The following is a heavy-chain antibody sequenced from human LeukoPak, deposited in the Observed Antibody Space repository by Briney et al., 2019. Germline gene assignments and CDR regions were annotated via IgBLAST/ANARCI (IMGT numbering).Heavy chain of an antibody. CDR3: AKHKRAWSKYDPYDC. CDR2: IWYDGSNE. V-gene: IGHV3-30*02. D-gene: IGHD3-3*01. J-gene: IGHJ4*02. CDR1: GVTFRNYG. Sequence: PGGSLRLFCTPSGVTFRNYGMHWVRQAPGKGLDGVAFIWYDGSNEDYADSVKGRFTISRDDAKNTVYLQMNSLTAEDTAVYYCAKHKRAWSKYDPYDCWGQGTRVTVSS.